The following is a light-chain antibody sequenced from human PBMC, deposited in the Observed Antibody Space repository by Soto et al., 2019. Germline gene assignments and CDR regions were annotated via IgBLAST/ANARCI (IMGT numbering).Light chain of an antibody. CDR1: QSVSSSY. J-gene: IGKJ4*01. V-gene: IGKV3-20*01. Sequence: EIVLTQSPGTLSLSPGERATLSCRASQSVSSSYLAWYQQKPGQAPRLLIYGATSRATGIPDRFSGSGCGTDFTLTVSRLEPEDLAVYYCQQDGRSPAFGGGTKVEIK. CDR2: GAT. CDR3: QQDGRSPA.